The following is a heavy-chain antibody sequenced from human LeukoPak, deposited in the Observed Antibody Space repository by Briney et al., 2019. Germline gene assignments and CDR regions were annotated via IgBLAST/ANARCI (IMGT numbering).Heavy chain of an antibody. D-gene: IGHD3-10*01. CDR2: ISYDGSNK. CDR1: GFTFSSYA. J-gene: IGHJ4*02. Sequence: GGSLRLSCAASGFTFSSYAMHWVRQAPGKGLEWAAVISYDGSNKYYADSVKGRFTISRDNSKNTLYLQMNSLRAEDTAVYYCARSGGPSYGEYYFDYWGQGTLVTVSS. V-gene: IGHV3-30-3*01. CDR3: ARSGGPSYGEYYFDY.